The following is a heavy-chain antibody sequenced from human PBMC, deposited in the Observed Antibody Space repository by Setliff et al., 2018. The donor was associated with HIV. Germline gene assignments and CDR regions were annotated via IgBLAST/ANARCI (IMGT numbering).Heavy chain of an antibody. Sequence: GSLRLSCAASGFTFSSYTMNWVRQAPGKGLECVSSISSSSYYIYYADSVKGRFTIPRDNAKNSLFLQMNSLRAEDTAVYYCASIELAAMVPVDYWGQGTLVTVSS. CDR1: GFTFSSYT. J-gene: IGHJ4*02. V-gene: IGHV3-21*01. CDR3: ASIELAAMVPVDY. D-gene: IGHD5-18*01. CDR2: ISSSSYYI.